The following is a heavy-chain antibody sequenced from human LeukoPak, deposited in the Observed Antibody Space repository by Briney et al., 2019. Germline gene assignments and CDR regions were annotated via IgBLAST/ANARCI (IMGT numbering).Heavy chain of an antibody. Sequence: PSQTLSLTCTVSGXSISSGDYYWSWIRQPPGKGPEWIGYIYSSGSTNYNPSFKSRLTISVDTSRNHFSLKLNSVTAADTAVYYCATGRDIYGGNFDSWGQGTLVTVSS. CDR2: IYSSGST. CDR1: GXSISSGDYY. CDR3: ATGRDIYGGNFDS. J-gene: IGHJ4*02. V-gene: IGHV4-61*03. D-gene: IGHD4-23*01.